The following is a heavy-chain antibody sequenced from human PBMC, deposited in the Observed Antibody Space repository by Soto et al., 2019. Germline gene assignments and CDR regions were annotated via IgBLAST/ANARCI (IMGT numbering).Heavy chain of an antibody. V-gene: IGHV4-59*01. CDR2: IYYSGST. CDR3: AFANYDFWSGYLGPDV. Sequence: SETLSLTCTVSGGSISSYYWSWIRQPPGKGLEWIGYIYYSGSTNYNPSLKSRVTISVDTSKNQFSLKLSSVTAADTAVYYCAFANYDFWSGYLGPDVWGQGTTVTVSS. CDR1: GGSISSYY. D-gene: IGHD3-3*01. J-gene: IGHJ6*02.